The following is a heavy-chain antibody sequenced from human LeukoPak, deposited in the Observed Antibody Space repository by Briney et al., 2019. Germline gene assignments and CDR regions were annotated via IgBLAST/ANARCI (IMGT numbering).Heavy chain of an antibody. D-gene: IGHD3-9*01. CDR1: GGSFSGYY. V-gene: IGHV4-34*01. J-gene: IGHJ4*02. CDR3: ARGALASRDIDY. CDR2: INHSGST. Sequence: SETLSLTCAVYGGSFSGYYWSWIRQPPGNGLEWIGEINHSGSTNYNPSLKSRVTISVDTSKNQFSLKLSSVTAVATAVYYCARGALASRDIDYWGQGTLVTVSS.